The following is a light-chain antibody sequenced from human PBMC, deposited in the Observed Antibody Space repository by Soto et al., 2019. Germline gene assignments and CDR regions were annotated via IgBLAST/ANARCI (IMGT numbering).Light chain of an antibody. Sequence: EIVMTHSPATLSVSPGERATLSCRASQSVSSNLAWYQQKPGQAPRLVLYGASTRATGVPARFSGSGSGTEFTLTISRLEPEDFAVYYCQQYGSSPLTFGGGTKVDIK. CDR3: QQYGSSPLT. J-gene: IGKJ4*01. V-gene: IGKV3-15*01. CDR1: QSVSSN. CDR2: GAS.